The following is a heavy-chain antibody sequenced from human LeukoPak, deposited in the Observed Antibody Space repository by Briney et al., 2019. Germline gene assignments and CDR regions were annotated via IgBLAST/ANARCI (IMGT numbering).Heavy chain of an antibody. Sequence: PGGSLRLSCAASGLTFSSYAMHWVRQAPGKGLGWVAVISYDGSNKYYADSVKGRFTISRDNSKNTLYLQMNSLRAEDTAVYYCAREDIAVAGTYFDPWGQGTLVTVSS. CDR3: AREDIAVAGTYFDP. CDR2: ISYDGSNK. D-gene: IGHD6-19*01. J-gene: IGHJ5*02. V-gene: IGHV3-30-3*01. CDR1: GLTFSSYA.